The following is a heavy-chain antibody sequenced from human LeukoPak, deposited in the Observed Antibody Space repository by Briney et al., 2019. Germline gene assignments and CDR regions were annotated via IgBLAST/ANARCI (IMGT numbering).Heavy chain of an antibody. CDR3: AKDHGGADY. D-gene: IGHD3-3*01. CDR2: ISYDGSNK. Sequence: TGGSLRLSCTASGFSFRTYNLHWVRQAPGKGLEWVAVISYDGSNKYYADSVKGRFTISRDNSKNTLYLQMNSLRAEDTAVYYCAKDHGGADYWGQGTLVTVSS. CDR1: GFSFRTYN. V-gene: IGHV3-30*18. J-gene: IGHJ4*02.